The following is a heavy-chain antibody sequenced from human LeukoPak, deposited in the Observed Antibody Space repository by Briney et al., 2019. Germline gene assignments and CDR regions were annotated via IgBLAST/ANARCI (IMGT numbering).Heavy chain of an antibody. CDR2: INPNSSGT. Sequence: ASVKVSCKASGYTFTGYYMHWVRQAPGQGLEWMGWINPNSSGTNYAQKFQGRVTMTRDTSISTAYVELIRLRSDDTAVYYCARDYYGSENLYNYYMDVWGKGTTVTVSS. V-gene: IGHV1-2*02. CDR3: ARDYYGSENLYNYYMDV. J-gene: IGHJ6*03. CDR1: GYTFTGYY. D-gene: IGHD3-10*01.